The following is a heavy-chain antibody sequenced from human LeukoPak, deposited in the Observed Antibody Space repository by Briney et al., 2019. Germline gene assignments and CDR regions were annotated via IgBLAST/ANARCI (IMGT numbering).Heavy chain of an antibody. CDR1: GFTFSSYG. Sequence: GGSLRLSCAASGFTFSSYGMHWVRQAPGKGLEWVAVISYDGSNKYYADSVKGRFTISRDNSKNTLYLQMNSLRAEDTAVYYCAKDPYGGGDWRWDLLFDYWGQGTLVTVFS. D-gene: IGHD2-21*02. CDR3: AKDPYGGGDWRWDLLFDY. CDR2: ISYDGSNK. J-gene: IGHJ4*02. V-gene: IGHV3-30*18.